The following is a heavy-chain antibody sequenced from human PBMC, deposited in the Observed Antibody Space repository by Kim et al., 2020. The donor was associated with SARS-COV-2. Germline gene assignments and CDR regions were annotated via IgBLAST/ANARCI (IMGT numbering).Heavy chain of an antibody. Sequence: GESLKISCKGSGYSFTSYWISWVRQMPGKGLEWMGRIDPSDSYTNYSPSFQGHVTISADKSISTAYLQWSSLKASDTAMYYCARSAVRYSSSWYPDEYFDYWGQGTLVTVSS. V-gene: IGHV5-10-1*01. CDR2: IDPSDSYT. CDR3: ARSAVRYSSSWYPDEYFDY. D-gene: IGHD6-13*01. J-gene: IGHJ4*02. CDR1: GYSFTSYW.